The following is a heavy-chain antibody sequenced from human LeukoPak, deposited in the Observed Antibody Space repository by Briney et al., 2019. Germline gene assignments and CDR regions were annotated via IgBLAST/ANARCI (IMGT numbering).Heavy chain of an antibody. CDR2: ITWDDDR. CDR1: GFSLSTENMC. Sequence: SGPTLVNATQTLTLTCTFSGFSLSTENMCVSWIRQPPGTALEWLARITWDDDRFYSTSLKTRLTISKDSSKNQVVLTMTNMEPMDTATYYCARTIAARYYFDYWGQGTLVTVSS. J-gene: IGHJ4*02. V-gene: IGHV2-70*17. D-gene: IGHD6-6*01. CDR3: ARTIAARYYFDY.